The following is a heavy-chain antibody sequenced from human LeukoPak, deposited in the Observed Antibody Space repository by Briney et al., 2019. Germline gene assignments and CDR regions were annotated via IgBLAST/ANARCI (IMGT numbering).Heavy chain of an antibody. CDR1: GGSISSGGYY. CDR3: ARELETGITGTRIVSRGAIDY. Sequence: PSETLSLTCTVSGGSISSGGYYWSWIRQPPGKGLEWIGYIYHSGSTYYNPSLKSRVTISVDRSKNQFSLKLSSATAADTAVYYCARELETGITGTRIVSRGAIDYWGQGTLVTVSS. J-gene: IGHJ4*02. D-gene: IGHD1-7*01. V-gene: IGHV4-30-2*01. CDR2: IYHSGST.